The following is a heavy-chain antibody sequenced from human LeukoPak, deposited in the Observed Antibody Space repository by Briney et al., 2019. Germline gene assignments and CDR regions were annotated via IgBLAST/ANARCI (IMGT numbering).Heavy chain of an antibody. CDR1: GFTFSAYE. Sequence: GGSLRLSCAASGFTFSAYEMNWVRQAPGKGLEWVSSISSSSTYIYYADSVNGRFTISRDNAKNSLYLQMNSLRAEDTAVYYCARGPQGSPHTPPVLRYFNYWGQGTLVTVSS. CDR3: ARGPQGSPHTPPVLRYFNY. D-gene: IGHD3-9*01. J-gene: IGHJ4*02. CDR2: ISSSSTYI. V-gene: IGHV3-21*06.